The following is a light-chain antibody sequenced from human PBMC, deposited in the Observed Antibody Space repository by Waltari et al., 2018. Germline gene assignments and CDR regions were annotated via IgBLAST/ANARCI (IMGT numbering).Light chain of an antibody. CDR1: QSISSY. J-gene: IGKJ4*01. V-gene: IGKV1-39*01. Sequence: DIQMTQSPSSLSASVGDRVTITCRASQSISSYLNWYQQKPGKAPKLLIYDPSSLQSGVPSRFSGSGSGTDFTLTISSLQPEDFATYYCQQSYSTPLTFGGGTKVEIK. CDR3: QQSYSTPLT. CDR2: DPS.